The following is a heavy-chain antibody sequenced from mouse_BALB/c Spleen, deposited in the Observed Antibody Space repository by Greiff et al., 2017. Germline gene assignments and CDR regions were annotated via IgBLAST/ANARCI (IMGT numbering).Heavy chain of an antibody. CDR1: GFTFSSYA. Sequence: DVQLVESGGGLVKPGGSLKLSCAASGFTFSSYAMSWVRQTPEKRLEWVASISSGGSTYYPDSVKGRFTISRDNARNILYLQMSSLRSEDTAMYYCARGDGYYAMDYWGQGTSVTVSS. V-gene: IGHV5-6-5*01. J-gene: IGHJ4*01. CDR3: ARGDGYYAMDY. CDR2: ISSGGST. D-gene: IGHD2-3*01.